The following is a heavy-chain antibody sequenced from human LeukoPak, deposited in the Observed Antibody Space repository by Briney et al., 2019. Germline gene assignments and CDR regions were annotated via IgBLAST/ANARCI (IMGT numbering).Heavy chain of an antibody. J-gene: IGHJ6*03. CDR3: ATTVTTYYYYYYMDV. D-gene: IGHD4-17*01. V-gene: IGHV1-2*02. CDR2: INPNSGGT. CDR1: GYTFTAYY. Sequence: ASVKVSCKASGYTFTAYYMHWVRQAPGQGLEWMGWINPNSGGTNYAQKFQGRATMTRDTSISTAYMELSRLRSDDTAVYYCATTVTTYYYYYYMDVWGKGTTVTVSS.